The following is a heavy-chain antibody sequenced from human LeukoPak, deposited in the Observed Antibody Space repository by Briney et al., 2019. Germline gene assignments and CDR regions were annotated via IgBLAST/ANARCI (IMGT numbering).Heavy chain of an antibody. CDR3: VKDIDY. J-gene: IGHJ4*02. CDR1: GFTFSSYA. CDR2: ISGSGDRT. V-gene: IGHV3-23*01. Sequence: GGSLRLSCAASGFTFSSYAMSRIRQVPGKGLEWVSAISGSGDRTYYADSVKGRFTISRDNSKNTLYLQVNSLRAEDTAVYYCVKDIDYWGRGTLVTVSS.